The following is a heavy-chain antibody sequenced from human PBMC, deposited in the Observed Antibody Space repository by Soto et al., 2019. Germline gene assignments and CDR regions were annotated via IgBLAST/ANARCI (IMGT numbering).Heavy chain of an antibody. J-gene: IGHJ6*03. CDR1: GFTFSSYG. Sequence: QMQLVESGGGVVQPGRSLRLSCTASGFTFSSYGMHWVRQAPGKGLEWLTVISFDGSYKYYADSLKGRFTISRDNLKNKMLLEMDSLRVENTGVYYCATEYYYGAGNYYTKYFYYMHVWGKGTTITVSS. CDR2: ISFDGSYK. CDR3: ATEYYYGAGNYYTKYFYYMHV. D-gene: IGHD3-10*01. V-gene: IGHV3-30*03.